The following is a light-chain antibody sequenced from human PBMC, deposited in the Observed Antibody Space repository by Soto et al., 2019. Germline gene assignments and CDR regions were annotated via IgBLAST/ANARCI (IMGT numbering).Light chain of an antibody. CDR2: AAS. J-gene: IGKJ1*01. V-gene: IGKV1-27*01. CDR3: QKYNSAPWT. Sequence: DIQMTQSPSSLSASVGDRVTITCRARQGISNYLAWYQQRPGKVPKLLIYAASTLQSGVPSRFSGSGSGTDFILTISSLQPEDVATYYCQKYNSAPWTFGQGTKVEIK. CDR1: QGISNY.